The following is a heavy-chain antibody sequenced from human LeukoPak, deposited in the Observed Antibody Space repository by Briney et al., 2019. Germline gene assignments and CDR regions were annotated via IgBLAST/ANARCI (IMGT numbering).Heavy chain of an antibody. V-gene: IGHV1-8*02. D-gene: IGHD6-13*01. CDR1: GYTFTGYY. J-gene: IGHJ5*02. Sequence: GASVKVSCKASGYTFTGYYMHWVRQAPGQGLEWMGWINPNSGNTGYAQKFQGRVTMTRNTSISTAYMELSSLRSEDTAVYYCARFSSSWYNNWFDPWGQGTLVTVSS. CDR3: ARFSSSWYNNWFDP. CDR2: INPNSGNT.